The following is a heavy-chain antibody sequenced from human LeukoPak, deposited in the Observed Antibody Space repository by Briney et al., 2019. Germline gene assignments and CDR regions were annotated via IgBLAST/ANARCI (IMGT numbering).Heavy chain of an antibody. V-gene: IGHV3-23*01. CDR1: GFIVSANY. CDR2: ISGSAGST. Sequence: GGSLRLSCAASGFIVSANYMNWVRQAPGKGLEWVSAISGSAGSTYYADSVKGRFTISRDNSKNTLYLQMNSLRAEDTAIYYCAKTYYYDSSGYYYVFDYWGQGTLVTVSS. D-gene: IGHD3-22*01. J-gene: IGHJ4*02. CDR3: AKTYYYDSSGYYYVFDY.